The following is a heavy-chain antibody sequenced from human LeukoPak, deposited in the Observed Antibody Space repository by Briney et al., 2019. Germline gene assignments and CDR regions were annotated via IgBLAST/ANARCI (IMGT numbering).Heavy chain of an antibody. CDR3: AKHHCSSTSCYRVFDF. CDR2: ISGSGGTA. J-gene: IGHJ4*02. CDR1: GFTFRSDA. V-gene: IGHV3-23*01. Sequence: SGGSLRLCCAASGFTFRSDAMSWVRQAPGKGLEWVSGISGSGGTAYYADSVKGRFTISRDNSKNTLYLQMNSLRAEDTAVYYCAKHHCSSTSCYRVFDFWGQGTLVTVSS. D-gene: IGHD2-2*02.